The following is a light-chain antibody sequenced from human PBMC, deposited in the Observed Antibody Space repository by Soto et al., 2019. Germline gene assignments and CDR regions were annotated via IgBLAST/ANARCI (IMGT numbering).Light chain of an antibody. Sequence: DIQMTRSPSPLSASGGDTVTITCRASQSISHYLSWYQQKPGKAPQLLIYAASNLQTGVPSRFSGSGFGTDFTLTISSLQPEDFAAYYCQQSYDMPWTFGLGTKVEI. CDR3: QQSYDMPWT. CDR1: QSISHY. CDR2: AAS. V-gene: IGKV1-39*01. J-gene: IGKJ1*01.